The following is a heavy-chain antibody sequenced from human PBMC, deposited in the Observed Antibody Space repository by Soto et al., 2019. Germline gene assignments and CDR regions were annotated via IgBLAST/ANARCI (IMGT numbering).Heavy chain of an antibody. D-gene: IGHD3-10*01. CDR3: VRPLPSGQTHARDV. J-gene: IGHJ6*02. CDR2: IYNDGTT. Sequence: GGSRRLSCVASGLPVAGSYMAWVRQAPGKGLEWASVIYNDGTTYYSQSVEGRFTISRDTSKNTLYLQMDRLRDEDTAVYYCVRPLPSGQTHARDVWGQGTTVTVSS. CDR1: GLPVAGSY. V-gene: IGHV3-53*01.